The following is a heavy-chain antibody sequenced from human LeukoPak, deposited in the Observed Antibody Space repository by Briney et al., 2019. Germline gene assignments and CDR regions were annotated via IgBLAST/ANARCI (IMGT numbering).Heavy chain of an antibody. CDR1: GGSISSSSYY. V-gene: IGHV4-39*07. CDR3: ARERAEAYDSSPWFDP. Sequence: SETLSLTSTVSGGSISSSSYYWGWIRQPPGKGLKWIGSIYYSGSTYYNPSLKSRVTISVDTSKNQFSLKLSSVTAADTAVYYCARERAEAYDSSPWFDPWGQGTLVTVSS. D-gene: IGHD3-22*01. CDR2: IYYSGST. J-gene: IGHJ5*02.